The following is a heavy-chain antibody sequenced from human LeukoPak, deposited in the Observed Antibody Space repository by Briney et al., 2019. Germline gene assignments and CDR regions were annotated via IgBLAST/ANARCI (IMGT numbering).Heavy chain of an antibody. V-gene: IGHV3-21*04. D-gene: IGHD3-10*01. CDR1: GFTYSSYG. CDR2: ISSSSSYI. Sequence: PGGSLRLSCAASGFTYSSYGKNWVRQAPGKGLEWASSISSSSSYIYYADSVKGRFTISRDNSKNTLYLQMNSLRAEDTAVYYCANVEIGSGSYSDAFDIWGQGTMVTISS. J-gene: IGHJ3*02. CDR3: ANVEIGSGSYSDAFDI.